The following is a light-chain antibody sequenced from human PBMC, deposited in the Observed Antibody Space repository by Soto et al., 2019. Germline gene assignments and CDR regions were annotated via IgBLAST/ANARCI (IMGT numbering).Light chain of an antibody. CDR3: QQRSNWPLT. CDR1: QSVSNNY. J-gene: IGKJ4*01. CDR2: GAS. Sequence: EIVLTQSPGTLSLSPGERATLSCRASQSVSNNYLAWYQQKPGQAPRLLIYGASNRATGIPDRFSGSGSGTDFTLTISRLGPEDFAVYYCQQRSNWPLTFGGGTKVDIK. V-gene: IGKV3D-20*02.